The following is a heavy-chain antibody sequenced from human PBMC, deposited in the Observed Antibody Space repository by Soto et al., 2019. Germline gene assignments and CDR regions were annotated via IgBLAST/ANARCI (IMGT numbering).Heavy chain of an antibody. CDR1: GYTFTSYA. Sequence: ASVKVSCKASGYTFTSYAMHWVRQAPGQRLEWMGWINAGNSNTKYSQKFQGRVTITRDTSASTAYMELSSLRSEDTAVYYCARYDSSGYYDPLVYWGQGTLVTVSS. V-gene: IGHV1-3*01. CDR3: ARYDSSGYYDPLVY. J-gene: IGHJ4*02. CDR2: INAGNSNT. D-gene: IGHD3-22*01.